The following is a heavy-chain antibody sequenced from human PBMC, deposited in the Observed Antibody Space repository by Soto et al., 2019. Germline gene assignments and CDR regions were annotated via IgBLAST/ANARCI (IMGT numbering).Heavy chain of an antibody. J-gene: IGHJ4*02. V-gene: IGHV1-69*13. D-gene: IGHD3-22*01. CDR2: IIPIFGTA. CDR3: ARVGSSVYYYDSSDFEY. CDR1: GGTFSSYA. Sequence: SVKVSCKASGGTFSSYAISWVRQAPGQGLEWMGGIIPIFGTANYAQKFQGRVTITADESTSTAYMELSSLRSEDTAVYYCARVGSSVYYYDSSDFEYWGQGTLVTVSS.